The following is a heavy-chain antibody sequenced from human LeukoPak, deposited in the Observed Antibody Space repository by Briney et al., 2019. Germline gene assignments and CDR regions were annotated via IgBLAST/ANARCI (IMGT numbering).Heavy chain of an antibody. CDR3: SKDPNGDYVGAFDM. CDR2: ISTSGGST. D-gene: IGHD4-17*01. Sequence: QSGGSLRLSCAASGLTFYNYAMTWVRQGPGKGLEWVSSISTSGGSTYYADSVKGRFTLSRDNSKNTLYLQMNDLRAEDTAVYYCSKDPNGDYVGAFDMWGRGTMVTVSS. CDR1: GLTFYNYA. V-gene: IGHV3-23*01. J-gene: IGHJ3*02.